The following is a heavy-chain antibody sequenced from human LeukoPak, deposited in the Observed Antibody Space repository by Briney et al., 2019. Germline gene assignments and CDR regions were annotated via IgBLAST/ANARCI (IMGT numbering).Heavy chain of an antibody. V-gene: IGHV4-34*01. J-gene: IGHJ5*01. Sequence: PSETLSLTCAVYGGTLRDYNWNWIRQPPGKGLEWIGEINHNGVTNYNPSLKSRLTMSVDTSKNQFSLRLKSVTAADTAVYYCARGSPKHDSWGQGTLVTVSS. CDR1: GGTLRDYN. CDR3: ARGSPKHDS. CDR2: INHNGVT.